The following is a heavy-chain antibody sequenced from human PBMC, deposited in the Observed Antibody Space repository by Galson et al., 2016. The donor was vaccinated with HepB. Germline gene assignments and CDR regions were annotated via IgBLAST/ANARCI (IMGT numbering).Heavy chain of an antibody. CDR3: ARDRGIAVAGKDPLQH. D-gene: IGHD6-19*01. Sequence: SLRLSCAASGFTFSSYSLNWVRQAPGKGLEWVSSISSGSSYIYYADSVKGRFTISRDNAKNSLYLQMNSLRAEDTAVYYCARDRGIAVAGKDPLQHWGQGTLVTVSS. CDR2: ISSGSSYI. J-gene: IGHJ1*01. V-gene: IGHV3-21*01. CDR1: GFTFSSYS.